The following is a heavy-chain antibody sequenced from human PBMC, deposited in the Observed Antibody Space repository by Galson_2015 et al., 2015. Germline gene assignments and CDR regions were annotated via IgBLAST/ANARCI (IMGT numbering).Heavy chain of an antibody. CDR1: GGSISSSSHY. Sequence: SETLSLTCTVSGGSISSSSHYWGWVRQPPGKGLEWIGSSYFSGTTQKNPSLQSRVTISVDTSKSQFSLDLSSVTAADTAVYYCARSVAGGGFDYSGQGALVTVSS. D-gene: IGHD1-26*01. V-gene: IGHV4-39*01. J-gene: IGHJ4*02. CDR2: SYFSGTT. CDR3: ARSVAGGGFDY.